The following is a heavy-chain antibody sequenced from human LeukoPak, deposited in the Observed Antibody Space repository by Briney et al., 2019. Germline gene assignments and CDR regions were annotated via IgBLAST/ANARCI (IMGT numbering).Heavy chain of an antibody. CDR1: GFTFSSYE. CDR2: INNGGSTK. Sequence: PGGALRLSCAASGFTFSSYEINWVRRAPGKGPEWVSYINNGGSTKHYADSVKGRFTVSRDNAKNSLYLQMNSLRVEDTAVYYCAELGITMIGGVWGKGTTVTISS. V-gene: IGHV3-48*03. D-gene: IGHD3-10*02. CDR3: AELGITMIGGV. J-gene: IGHJ6*04.